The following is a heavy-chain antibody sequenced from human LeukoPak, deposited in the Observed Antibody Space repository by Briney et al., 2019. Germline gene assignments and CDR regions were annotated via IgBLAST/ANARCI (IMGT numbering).Heavy chain of an antibody. J-gene: IGHJ4*02. D-gene: IGHD3-16*01. CDR1: GGSVSDYY. CDR2: IYHSGST. Sequence: PSETLSLTCTISGGSVSDYYWSWIRQPPGKGLEWIGKIYHSGSTNYNPSLKSRVTISVDKSKNQFSLKLNSVTAADTAVYYCARDRGHNFDYWGQGTLVTVSS. CDR3: ARDRGHNFDY. V-gene: IGHV4-59*02.